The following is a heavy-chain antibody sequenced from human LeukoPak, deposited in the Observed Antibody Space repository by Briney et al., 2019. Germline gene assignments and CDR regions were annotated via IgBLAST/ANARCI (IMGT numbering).Heavy chain of an antibody. J-gene: IGHJ3*02. CDR2: IYSDGRT. D-gene: IGHD3-22*01. CDR3: ARGLFLSGYLDAFDI. Sequence: GGSLRLSCAASGFTVSNKYMTWVRQAPGKGLEWVSLIYSDGRTYYADSVKGRCTISRDGSKNTLYLQMNSLRVVDTAVYYCARGLFLSGYLDAFDIWGQGTVVTVSS. V-gene: IGHV3-53*01. CDR1: GFTVSNKY.